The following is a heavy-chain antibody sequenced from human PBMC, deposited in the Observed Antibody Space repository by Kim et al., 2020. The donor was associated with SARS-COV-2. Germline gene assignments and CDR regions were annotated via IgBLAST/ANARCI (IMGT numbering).Heavy chain of an antibody. J-gene: IGHJ4*03. V-gene: IGHV3-30*04. D-gene: IGHD3-10*01. Sequence: GGSLRLSCAASGFTFSSYAMHWVRQAPGKGLEWVAVISYDGSNKYYADSVKGRFTISRDNSKNTLYLQMNSLRAEDTAVYYCARGPFDRSGSYGYFDYWG. CDR3: ARGPFDRSGSYGYFDY. CDR2: ISYDGSNK. CDR1: GFTFSSYA.